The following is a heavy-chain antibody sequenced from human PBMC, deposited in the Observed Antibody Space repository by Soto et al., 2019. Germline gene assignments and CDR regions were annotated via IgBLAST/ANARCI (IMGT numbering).Heavy chain of an antibody. D-gene: IGHD1-26*01. J-gene: IGHJ4*02. Sequence: QVQLQESGPGLVKPSETLSLTCTVSGGSVSSGRYYWSWIRQPPGKGLEWIGYIYNSGSTNYNPSLKSRVTTSVDTSKNQSSLKLSSVTAADTAVYYCARAEEWERRPVGWDFRGQGTLVTVSS. V-gene: IGHV4-61*01. CDR2: IYNSGST. CDR1: GGSVSSGRYY. CDR3: ARAEEWERRPVGWDF.